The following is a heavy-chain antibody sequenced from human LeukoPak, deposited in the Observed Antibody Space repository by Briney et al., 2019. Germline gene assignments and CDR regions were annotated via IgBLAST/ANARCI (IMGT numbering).Heavy chain of an antibody. CDR2: VDPEDGET. Sequence: ASVKVSCKVSGYTFTDYYMHWVQQAPGKGLEWMGLVDPEDGETIYAEKFQGRVTITADTSTDTAYMELSSLRSEDTAVYYCARRASHDAFDIWGQGTMVTVSS. V-gene: IGHV1-69-2*01. CDR1: GYTFTDYY. CDR3: ARRASHDAFDI. J-gene: IGHJ3*02.